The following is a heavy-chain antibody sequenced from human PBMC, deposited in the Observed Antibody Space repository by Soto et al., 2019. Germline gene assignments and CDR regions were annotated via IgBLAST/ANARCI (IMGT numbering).Heavy chain of an antibody. D-gene: IGHD2-15*01. Sequence: GGSLRLSCAASGFTFSSYGMYWVRQAPGKGLEWGAVISYDGSNNYYADSVKGRFTISRDNSKNTLYLQMNSLRADDTAVYYCAKAPCACSGGSGDGDCWGQGTLVTVSS. CDR3: AKAPCACSGGSGDGDC. J-gene: IGHJ4*02. CDR2: ISYDGSNN. CDR1: GFTFSSYG. V-gene: IGHV3-30*18.